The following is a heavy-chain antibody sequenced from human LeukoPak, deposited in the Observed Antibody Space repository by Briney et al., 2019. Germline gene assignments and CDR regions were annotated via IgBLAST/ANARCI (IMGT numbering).Heavy chain of an antibody. CDR1: GFTVSSNY. CDR3: ARANSWNRFDY. D-gene: IGHD1-1*01. Sequence: GGSLRLSCAASGFTVSSNYMSWVRQAPGKGLEWVSTIYGGGTTYYADSVKGRFTISRDNSKNTLYLQMNSPRAEDTAMYYCARANSWNRFDYWGQGTLVTVSS. CDR2: IYGGGTT. V-gene: IGHV3-53*01. J-gene: IGHJ4*02.